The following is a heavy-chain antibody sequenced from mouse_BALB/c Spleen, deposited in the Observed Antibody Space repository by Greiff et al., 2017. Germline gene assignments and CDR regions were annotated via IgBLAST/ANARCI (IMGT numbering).Heavy chain of an antibody. CDR3: ARFGGYFDV. CDR1: GFTFSSFG. V-gene: IGHV5-17*02. CDR2: ISSGSSTI. J-gene: IGHJ1*01. Sequence: EVQLVESGGGLVQPGGSRKLSCAASGFTFSSFGMHWVRQAPEKGLEWVAYISSGSSTIYYADTVKGRFTISRDNPKNTLFLQMTSLRSEDTAMYYCARFGGYFDVWGAGTTVTVSS.